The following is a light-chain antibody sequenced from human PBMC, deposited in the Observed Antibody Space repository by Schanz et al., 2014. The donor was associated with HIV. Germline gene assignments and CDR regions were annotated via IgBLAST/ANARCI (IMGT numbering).Light chain of an antibody. J-gene: IGKJ2*01. CDR2: GAS. CDR1: QSVSSRN. V-gene: IGKV3-20*01. Sequence: EIVLTQSPGTLSLSPGERATLSCRASQSVSSRNLAWYQQKPGQAPRLLIYGASSRATGIPDRFSGSGSGPDFTLTISRLEPEDFAVYYCQHFGRPPYTFGQGTRLEI. CDR3: QHFGRPPYT.